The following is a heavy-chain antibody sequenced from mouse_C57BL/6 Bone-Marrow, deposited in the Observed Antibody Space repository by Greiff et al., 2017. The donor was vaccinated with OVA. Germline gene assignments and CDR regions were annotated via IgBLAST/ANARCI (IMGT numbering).Heavy chain of an antibody. J-gene: IGHJ3*01. Sequence: QVQLQQSGAELVRPGTSVKVSCKASGYAFTNYLIEWVKQRPGQGLEWIGVINPGSGGTNYNENFKGKATLTAEQSSSTAYRQLSSLTSEDSAVYFCARRDYYGSSWSAYWGQGTLVTVSA. CDR1: GYAFTNYL. D-gene: IGHD1-1*01. V-gene: IGHV1-54*01. CDR2: INPGSGGT. CDR3: ARRDYYGSSWSAY.